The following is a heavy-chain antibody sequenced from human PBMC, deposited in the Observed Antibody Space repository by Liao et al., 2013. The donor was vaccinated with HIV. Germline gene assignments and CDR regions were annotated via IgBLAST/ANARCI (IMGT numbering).Heavy chain of an antibody. CDR2: IYYTGST. Sequence: QLQLQESGPGLVKPSETLSLTCTVSGGSISSSSYYWGWIRQPPGKGLEWIAYIYYTGSTKYNPSLRSRVTISADTPKNQFSLKLSSVTAADTAVYYCARAVGYGGDSALYYYYMDVWGTGTTVTVSS. J-gene: IGHJ6*03. D-gene: IGHD2-21*02. CDR3: ARAVGYGGDSALYYYYMDV. V-gene: IGHV4-61*05. CDR1: GGSISSSSYY.